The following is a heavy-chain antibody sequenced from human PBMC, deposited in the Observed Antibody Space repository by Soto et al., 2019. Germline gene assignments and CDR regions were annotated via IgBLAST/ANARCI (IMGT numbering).Heavy chain of an antibody. Sequence: PSETLSLTCTVSAGSISSYYWSWIRQPPGKGLEWIGYIYSSGSTNYNPSLKSRVTISVDTSKNQFSLKLSSVTAADTAVYYCARHGAAPGWFNYWGQGTLVTVSS. CDR3: ARHGAAPGWFNY. V-gene: IGHV4-59*08. CDR1: AGSISSYY. CDR2: IYSSGST. D-gene: IGHD6-13*01. J-gene: IGHJ4*02.